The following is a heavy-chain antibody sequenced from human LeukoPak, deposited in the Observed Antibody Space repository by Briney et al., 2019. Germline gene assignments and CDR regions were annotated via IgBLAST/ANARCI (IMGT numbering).Heavy chain of an antibody. CDR2: ISYDGSNK. CDR3: AKDSFIGTSSYYFDY. Sequence: PGGSLRLSCAASGFTFSSYGMHWVRQAPAKGLEWVAVISYDGSNKYYADSMKGRFTISRDNSKNTLYLQMNSLRAEDTAVYYCAKDSFIGTSSYYFDYWGQGTLVTVSS. CDR1: GFTFSSYG. J-gene: IGHJ4*02. D-gene: IGHD6-6*01. V-gene: IGHV3-30*18.